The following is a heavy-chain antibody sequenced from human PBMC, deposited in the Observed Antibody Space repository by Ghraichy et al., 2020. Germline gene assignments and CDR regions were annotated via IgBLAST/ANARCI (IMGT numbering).Heavy chain of an antibody. CDR3: AKQLWDTDYYYYGMDV. D-gene: IGHD5-18*01. V-gene: IGHV4-59*08. CDR1: GGSISSYY. J-gene: IGHJ6*02. CDR2: IYYSGNT. Sequence: SETLSLTCTVSGGSISSYYWSWIRQPPGKGLEWIGYIYYSGNTNYNPSLKSRVTISVDTSKNQFSLKLSSVTAADTAVYYCAKQLWDTDYYYYGMDVWGQGTTVTVSS.